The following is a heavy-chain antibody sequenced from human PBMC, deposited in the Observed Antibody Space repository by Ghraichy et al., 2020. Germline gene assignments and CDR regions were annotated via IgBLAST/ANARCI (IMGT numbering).Heavy chain of an antibody. CDR2: IYYSGST. D-gene: IGHD2-15*01. CDR3: ARGKGYCSGGSCYGSAY. CDR1: GGSISSTSYY. Sequence: SETLSLTCTVSGGSISSTSYYWGWIRQPPGKGLEWIGSIYYSGSTYYNASLKSRVTISEDTSKNRFSLKLSSVTAADTAVYYCARGKGYCSGGSCYGSAYWGQGTLVTVSS. V-gene: IGHV4-39*01. J-gene: IGHJ4*02.